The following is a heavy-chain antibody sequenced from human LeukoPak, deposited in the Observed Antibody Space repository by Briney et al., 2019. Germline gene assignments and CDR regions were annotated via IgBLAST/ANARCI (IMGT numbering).Heavy chain of an antibody. D-gene: IGHD2-15*01. Sequence: AASVKVSCMASGGTFSSYPISWVRQAPGQGLEWMGRIIPIFGIANYAQKFQGRVTITADKSTSTAYMELSSLRSEDTAVYYCARTGTYCSGGSCYWGYYYYGMDVWGQGTTVTVSS. CDR2: IIPIFGIA. V-gene: IGHV1-69*02. CDR1: GGTFSSYP. CDR3: ARTGTYCSGGSCYWGYYYYGMDV. J-gene: IGHJ6*02.